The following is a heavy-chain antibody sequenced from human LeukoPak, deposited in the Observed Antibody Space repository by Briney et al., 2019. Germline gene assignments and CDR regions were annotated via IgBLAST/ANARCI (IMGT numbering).Heavy chain of an antibody. Sequence: ASVKVSCKASGYTFTSYDINWVRQATGQGLEWMGWMNPNSGNTGYAQKFQGRVTMTRNTSISTAYMELSSLRFEDTAVYYCARADYIYGEVWFDPWGQGTLVTVSS. D-gene: IGHD5-18*01. CDR3: ARADYIYGEVWFDP. CDR2: MNPNSGNT. V-gene: IGHV1-8*01. CDR1: GYTFTSYD. J-gene: IGHJ5*02.